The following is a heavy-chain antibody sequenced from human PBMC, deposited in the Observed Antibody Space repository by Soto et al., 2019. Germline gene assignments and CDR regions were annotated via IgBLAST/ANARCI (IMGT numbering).Heavy chain of an antibody. CDR3: AREGYSPGSGIYSPPSYYGMDV. J-gene: IGHJ6*02. CDR2: ISDYNGNT. CDR1: GYTFSSYG. Sequence: QVQLVQSGAEVKRAGASVKVSCKASGYTFSSYGLSWVRQAPGQGLEWMGWISDYNGNTHYAQKFQGRVIMTTDTSTRAAYMELRCLRSDVTAGYFCAREGYSPGSGIYSPPSYYGMDVWGQGTTVTVSS. D-gene: IGHD3-10*01. V-gene: IGHV1-18*01.